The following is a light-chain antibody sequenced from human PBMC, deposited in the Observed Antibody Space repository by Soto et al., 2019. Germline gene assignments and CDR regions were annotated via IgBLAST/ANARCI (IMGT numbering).Light chain of an antibody. J-gene: IGLJ1*01. CDR2: DVS. CDR3: SSYTSSNTEV. Sequence: QSALTQPASVSGSPGQSITISCTGTSSDVGGYNYVSWYQQHPGKAPKLLICDVSDRPSGVSHRFSGSKSGNTASLTISGLQAEDEADYYCSSYTSSNTEVFGTGTKVTVL. V-gene: IGLV2-14*03. CDR1: SSDVGGYNY.